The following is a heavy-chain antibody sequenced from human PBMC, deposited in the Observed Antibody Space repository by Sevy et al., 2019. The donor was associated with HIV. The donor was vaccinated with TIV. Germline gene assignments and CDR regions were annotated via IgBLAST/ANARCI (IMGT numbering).Heavy chain of an antibody. V-gene: IGHV3-21*01. CDR1: GFTFSSYS. J-gene: IGHJ4*02. CDR2: ISSSNNYI. CDR3: ARDLREYSSSSKYYFDY. D-gene: IGHD6-6*01. Sequence: GGSLRLSCAASGFTFSSYSMNWVRQAPGKGLEWVSSISSSNNYIYYADSLKGRLTISRDNAKNSLYLQMNSLRAEDTAVYYCARDLREYSSSSKYYFDYWGQRILVTVSS.